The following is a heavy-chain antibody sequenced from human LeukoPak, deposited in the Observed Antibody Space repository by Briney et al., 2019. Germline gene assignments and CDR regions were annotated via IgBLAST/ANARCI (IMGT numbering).Heavy chain of an antibody. V-gene: IGHV1-18*01. Sequence: GASVKVSCKASGYTFTSYAISWVRQAPGQGLEWVGWISTYNGNTNYAQKLEGRVTMTTDTSTSTVYMELRSLRSDDTAMYYCAGGDTTMMTDDAFDIWGQGTLIIVSS. CDR1: GYTFTSYA. D-gene: IGHD5-18*01. CDR2: ISTYNGNT. CDR3: AGGDTTMMTDDAFDI. J-gene: IGHJ3*02.